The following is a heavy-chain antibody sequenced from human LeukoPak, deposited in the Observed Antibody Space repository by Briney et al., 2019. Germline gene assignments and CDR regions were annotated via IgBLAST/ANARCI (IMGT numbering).Heavy chain of an antibody. CDR1: GFTFSSYA. CDR3: ARDNYVSAFDI. Sequence: GGSLRLSCAASGFTFSSYAMHWVRQAPGKGLEWVAVISYDGSDKVYADSVKGRFTISRDNSKNTLSLQMDSLRVEDTALYYCARDNYVSAFDIWGQGTMVIASS. V-gene: IGHV3-30*04. CDR2: ISYDGSDK. D-gene: IGHD3-16*01. J-gene: IGHJ3*02.